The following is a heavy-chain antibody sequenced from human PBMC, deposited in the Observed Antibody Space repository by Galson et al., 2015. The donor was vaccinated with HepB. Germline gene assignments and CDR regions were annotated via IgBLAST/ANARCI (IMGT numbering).Heavy chain of an antibody. CDR2: ISSSSSYI. CDR1: GFTFSSYS. D-gene: IGHD1-26*01. Sequence: SLRLSCAASGFTFSSYSMNWARQAPGKGLEWVSSISSSSSYIYYADSVKGRFTISRDNAKNSLYLQMNSLRAEDTAVYYCARDRWGGTHGDYWGQGTLVTVSS. CDR3: ARDRWGGTHGDY. J-gene: IGHJ4*02. V-gene: IGHV3-21*01.